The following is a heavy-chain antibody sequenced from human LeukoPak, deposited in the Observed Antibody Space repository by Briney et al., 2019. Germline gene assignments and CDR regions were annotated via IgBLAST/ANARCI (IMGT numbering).Heavy chain of an antibody. Sequence: PSETLSLTCTVSGGSISSYYWSWIRQPAGKGLEWIGRIYTSGSTNYNPSLKSRVTMSVDTSKNQFSLKLSSVTVADTAVYYCARVGVSGWPNWFDPWGQGTLVTVSS. CDR3: ARVGVSGWPNWFDP. CDR2: IYTSGST. D-gene: IGHD6-19*01. J-gene: IGHJ5*02. CDR1: GGSISSYY. V-gene: IGHV4-4*07.